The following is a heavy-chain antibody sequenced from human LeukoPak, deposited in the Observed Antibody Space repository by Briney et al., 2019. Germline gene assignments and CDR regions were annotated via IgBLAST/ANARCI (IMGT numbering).Heavy chain of an antibody. D-gene: IGHD1-14*01. CDR1: GFTFSSYW. V-gene: IGHV3-7*04. CDR2: IKDDGSEK. Sequence: GGSLRLSCVGSGFTFSSYWMTWVRQAPGKGLEWVANIKDDGSEKYSVDSVKGRFTISRDNAKNLLYLQMSSLRAEDTAVYYCARARIDYWGQGTLVTVPS. J-gene: IGHJ4*02. CDR3: ARARIDY.